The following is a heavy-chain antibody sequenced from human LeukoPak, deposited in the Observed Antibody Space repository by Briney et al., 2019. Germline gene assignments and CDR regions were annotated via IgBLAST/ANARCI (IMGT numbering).Heavy chain of an antibody. D-gene: IGHD1-26*01. CDR3: AGGSPPVYYYYYGMDV. CDR2: ISDSGST. Sequence: SETLSLTCVVSGGSLSTHHWSWIRQSPGRGLEWIGYISDSGSTNYNPSLKSRVTISVDTSKNQFSLMLSSVTAADTAVYYCAGGSPPVYYYYYGMDVWGQGTTVTVSS. CDR1: GGSLSTHH. J-gene: IGHJ6*02. V-gene: IGHV4-59*11.